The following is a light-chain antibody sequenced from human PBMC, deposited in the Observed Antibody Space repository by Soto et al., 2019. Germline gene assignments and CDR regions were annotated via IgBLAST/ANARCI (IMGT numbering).Light chain of an antibody. CDR2: GAF. CDR3: QQYNNWRT. Sequence: EIVMTHSPATLSVSPCERATLSGRASQSVSSNLAWYQQKPGQAPRLLIYGAFTRATGIPARFSGSGSGTEFTLTISSLQSEDFAVYYCQQYNNWRTFGQGTKVDIK. V-gene: IGKV3-15*01. CDR1: QSVSSN. J-gene: IGKJ1*01.